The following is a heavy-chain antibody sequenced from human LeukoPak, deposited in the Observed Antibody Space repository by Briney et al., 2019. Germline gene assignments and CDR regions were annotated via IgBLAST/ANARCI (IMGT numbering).Heavy chain of an antibody. CDR3: AKDNRRHYTSGPNPDSLH. J-gene: IGHJ4*02. D-gene: IGHD6-19*01. CDR1: GFIFSDHW. Sequence: PGGSLRLSCAASGFIFSDHWMHWVRQPPGKGLEWVSGISWNSGSIDYADSVKGRFTISRDNAKNSLYLQMNSLRVEDTAFYYCAKDNRRHYTSGPNPDSLHWGQGALVTVSS. CDR2: ISWNSGSI. V-gene: IGHV3-9*01.